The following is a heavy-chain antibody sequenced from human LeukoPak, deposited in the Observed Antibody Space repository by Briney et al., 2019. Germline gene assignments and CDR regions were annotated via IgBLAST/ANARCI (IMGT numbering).Heavy chain of an antibody. V-gene: IGHV5-51*01. CDR3: ARGGIYCSSTSCPNWFDP. J-gene: IGHJ5*02. Sequence: GESLKISCKGSGYSFTSYWIGWVRQMPGKGLEWMGIIYPGVSDTRYSPSFQGQVTISADKSISTAYLQWSSLKASDTAMYYCARGGIYCSSTSCPNWFDPWGQGTLVTVSS. CDR1: GYSFTSYW. CDR2: IYPGVSDT. D-gene: IGHD2-2*01.